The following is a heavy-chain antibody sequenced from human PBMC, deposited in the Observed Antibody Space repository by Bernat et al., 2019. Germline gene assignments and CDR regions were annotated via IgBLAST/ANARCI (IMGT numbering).Heavy chain of an antibody. J-gene: IGHJ5*02. CDR3: ARESSDVGTAMAPLLDSMGFDP. Sequence: QVQLVESGGGVVQPGRSLRLSCAASGFTFSSYGMHWVRQAPGKGLEWVAVIWYDGSNKYYADSVKGRFTISRDNSKNTLYLQMNSLRAEDTAVYYCARESSDVGTAMAPLLDSMGFDPWGQGTLVTVSS. D-gene: IGHD5-18*01. CDR1: GFTFSSYG. CDR2: IWYDGSNK. V-gene: IGHV3-33*01.